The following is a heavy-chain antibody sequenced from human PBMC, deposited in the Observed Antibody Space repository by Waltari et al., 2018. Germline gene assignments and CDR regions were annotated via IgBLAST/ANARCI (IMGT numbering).Heavy chain of an antibody. Sequence: QLQLQESGPGLVRPSETLSPTCSAAGGSINSGFFYWGWIRQSPGKGLEWIGSIYYSGSTDYNSNRKSRVTISGDTSKNQFSLKLSSVTAADTAVYYCARHWKKSGYRFDPWGQGTLVTVSS. CDR3: ARHWKKSGYRFDP. CDR1: GGSINSGFFY. J-gene: IGHJ5*02. D-gene: IGHD5-12*01. CDR2: IYYSGST. V-gene: IGHV4-39*01.